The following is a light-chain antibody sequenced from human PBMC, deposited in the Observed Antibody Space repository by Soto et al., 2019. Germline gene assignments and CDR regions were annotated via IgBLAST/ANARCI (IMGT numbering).Light chain of an antibody. J-gene: IGLJ2*01. CDR2: EAS. CDR3: SSYTSSSTLLI. Sequence: QSALTQPASVSASPGQSVTISCIGTYSDIGGYKHVSWYQQHPGKAPRLIIYEASNRPSGISNRFSGSKSGNTASLTISGLQAGDEAEYYCSSYTSSSTLLIFGGGTKLTVL. V-gene: IGLV2-14*01. CDR1: YSDIGGYKH.